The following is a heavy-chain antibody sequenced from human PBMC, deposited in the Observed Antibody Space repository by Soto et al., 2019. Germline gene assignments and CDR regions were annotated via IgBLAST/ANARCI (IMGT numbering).Heavy chain of an antibody. CDR3: ASIFGEAGVDY. CDR1: GGSISSGDYY. J-gene: IGHJ4*02. Sequence: SETLSLTCTVSGGSISSGDYYWSWIRQPPGKGLEWIGYIYYSGSTYYNPSLKSRVTISVDTSKNQFSLKLSSVTAADTAVYYCASIFGEAGVDYWGQGTLLTVSS. CDR2: IYYSGST. V-gene: IGHV4-30-4*01. D-gene: IGHD3-3*02.